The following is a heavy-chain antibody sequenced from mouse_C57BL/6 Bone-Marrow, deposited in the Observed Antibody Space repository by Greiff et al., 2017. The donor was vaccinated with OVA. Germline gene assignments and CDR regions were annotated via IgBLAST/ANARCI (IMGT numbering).Heavy chain of an antibody. Sequence: EVQLQESGGGLVQPGGSMKLSCAASGFTFSDAWMDWVRQSPEKGLEWVAEIRNKANNHATYYAESVKGRFTISRDDSKSSVYLQMNSLRAEDTGIYYCTSYYDYDVGYYAMDYWGQGTSVTVSS. CDR3: TSYYDYDVGYYAMDY. J-gene: IGHJ4*01. V-gene: IGHV6-6*01. CDR1: GFTFSDAW. D-gene: IGHD2-4*01. CDR2: IRNKANNHAT.